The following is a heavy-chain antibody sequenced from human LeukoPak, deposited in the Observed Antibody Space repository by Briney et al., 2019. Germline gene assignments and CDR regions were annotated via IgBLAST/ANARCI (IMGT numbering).Heavy chain of an antibody. CDR3: ARVKFGEGHFDY. CDR1: GGSIGSYY. CDR2: IYHSGST. D-gene: IGHD3-10*01. Sequence: SETLSLTCTVSGGSIGSYYWGWIRQPPGKGLEWIGTIYHSGSTYYNPSLKSRVTISVDTSKNQFSLKLNSVTAADTAVYYCARVKFGEGHFDYWGQGTLVTVSS. J-gene: IGHJ4*02. V-gene: IGHV4-38-2*02.